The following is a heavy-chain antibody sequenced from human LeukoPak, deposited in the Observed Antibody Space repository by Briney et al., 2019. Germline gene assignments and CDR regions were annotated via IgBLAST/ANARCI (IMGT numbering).Heavy chain of an antibody. V-gene: IGHV4-59*01. Sequence: KPSETLSLTCTVSGGSISSYYWSWIRQPPGKGLEWIGYIYYSGSTNCNPSLKSRVTISVDTSKNQFSLKLSSVTAADTAVYYCARDLDPIDYWGQGTLVTVSS. CDR2: IYYSGST. CDR1: GGSISSYY. CDR3: ARDLDPIDY. J-gene: IGHJ4*02. D-gene: IGHD3-3*01.